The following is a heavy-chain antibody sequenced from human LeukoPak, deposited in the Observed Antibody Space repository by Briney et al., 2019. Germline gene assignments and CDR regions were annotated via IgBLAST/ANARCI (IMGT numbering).Heavy chain of an antibody. CDR1: GGSISSHY. D-gene: IGHD4-23*01. CDR2: IYYSGST. V-gene: IGHV4-59*11. Sequence: SETLSLTCTVSGGSISSHYWSWIRQPPGKGLEWIGYIYYSGSTNYNPSLKSRVTISVDTSKNQFSLKLSSVTAADTVVYYCARGGNSEYYYFDYWGQGTLVTVSS. J-gene: IGHJ4*02. CDR3: ARGGNSEYYYFDY.